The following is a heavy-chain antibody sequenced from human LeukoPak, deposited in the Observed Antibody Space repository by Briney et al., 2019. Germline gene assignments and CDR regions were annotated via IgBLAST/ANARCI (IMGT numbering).Heavy chain of an antibody. Sequence: GGPLRLSCETSGFTFNNYAVSWVRQAPGKGLEWVSSISGGGTTYYADSVKGRFTISRDSSQNTLYLQMNSLRAEDAAVYFCARGWSSVSYYLQYWGQGTLVTVSS. D-gene: IGHD6-13*01. V-gene: IGHV3-23*01. CDR3: ARGWSSVSYYLQY. CDR1: GFTFNNYA. CDR2: ISGGGTT. J-gene: IGHJ4*02.